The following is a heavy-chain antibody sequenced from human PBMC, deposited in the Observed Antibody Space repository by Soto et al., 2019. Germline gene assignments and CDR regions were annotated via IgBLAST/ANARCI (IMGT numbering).Heavy chain of an antibody. CDR1: GYTFTRSG. V-gene: IGHV1-18*01. D-gene: IGHD5-12*01. CDR3: PRDRYWGSGYDSDFDY. J-gene: IGHJ4*02. Sequence: GASVKVSCKASGYTFTRSGISWVRQAPGQGPEWMGWISSYNGDTNYAQTFQGRVTMTTDTSTSTAYMELRSLRSDDTAVYYCPRDRYWGSGYDSDFDYWGQGTLVTVSS. CDR2: ISSYNGDT.